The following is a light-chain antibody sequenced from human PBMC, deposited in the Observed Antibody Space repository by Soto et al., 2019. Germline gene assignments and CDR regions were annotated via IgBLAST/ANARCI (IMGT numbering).Light chain of an antibody. V-gene: IGLV2-14*01. J-gene: IGLJ1*01. Sequence: QSALTQPASVSGSPGQSITISCTGTTSDVGGYNYVSWYQQHPCKVPKLLIHEVSNRPSGVSNRFSGSKSGNTASLTISGLQAEDEADYYCLSKTSSISYVFGTGTKLTVL. CDR2: EVS. CDR3: LSKTSSISYV. CDR1: TSDVGGYNY.